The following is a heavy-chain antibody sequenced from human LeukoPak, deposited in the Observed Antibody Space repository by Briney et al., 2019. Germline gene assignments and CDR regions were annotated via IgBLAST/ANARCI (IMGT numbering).Heavy chain of an antibody. D-gene: IGHD3-9*01. CDR2: ITGSGGMT. V-gene: IGHV3-23*01. CDR1: GFTFSNYA. CDR3: AKWGDYDVLTGYYDPDY. J-gene: IGHJ4*02. Sequence: GGSLRLSCVASGFTFSNYAMSWVRQAPGKGLEWVSAITGSGGMTYYADSVKGRFTISRDNSKNTLYLQMNSLRAEDTAVYYCAKWGDYDVLTGYYDPDYWGQGTLVTVSS.